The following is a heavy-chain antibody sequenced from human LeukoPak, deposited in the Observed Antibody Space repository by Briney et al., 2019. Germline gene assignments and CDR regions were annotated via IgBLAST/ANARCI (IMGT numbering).Heavy chain of an antibody. D-gene: IGHD5-18*01. Sequence: GGSLRLSCAASGFTFSSYEMNWVRQAPGKGLEWVSYISSSGSTIYYADSVKGRFTISRDNAKNSLYLQMNGLRAEDTAVYYCARVSPVYSYGHYYYYYMDVWGKGTTVTVSS. J-gene: IGHJ6*03. V-gene: IGHV3-48*03. CDR3: ARVSPVYSYGHYYYYYMDV. CDR2: ISSSGSTI. CDR1: GFTFSSYE.